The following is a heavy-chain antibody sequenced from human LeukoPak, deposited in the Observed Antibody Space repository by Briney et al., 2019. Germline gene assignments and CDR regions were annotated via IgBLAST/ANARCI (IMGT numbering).Heavy chain of an antibody. CDR1: GFTVSSNY. CDR2: IYSGGST. V-gene: IGHV3-53*01. D-gene: IGHD3-22*01. Sequence: GGSLRLSCAASGFTVSSNYMSWVRQAPGKGLEWVSVIYSGGSTYYADSVKGRFTISRDNSKNTLYLQTNSLRAEDTAVYYCAREYYYDSSGLDYWGQGTLVTVSS. CDR3: AREYYYDSSGLDY. J-gene: IGHJ4*02.